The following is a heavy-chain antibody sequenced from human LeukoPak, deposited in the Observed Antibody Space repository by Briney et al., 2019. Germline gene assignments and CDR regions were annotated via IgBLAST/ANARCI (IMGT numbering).Heavy chain of an antibody. CDR1: GSSISSYY. D-gene: IGHD3-10*01. CDR2: IYYSGSA. V-gene: IGHV4-59*08. CDR3: ARLSYGSGNYYFDS. Sequence: SETLSLTCSVSGSSISSYYWNWIRQPPGKGLEWIGYIYYSGSANYNPSLKSRVTLSVDTSKNQFSLKLSSVTAADTAVYYCARLSYGSGNYYFDSWGQGALVTVSS. J-gene: IGHJ4*02.